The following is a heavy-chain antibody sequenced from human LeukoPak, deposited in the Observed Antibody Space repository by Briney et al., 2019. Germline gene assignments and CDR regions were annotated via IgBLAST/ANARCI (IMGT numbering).Heavy chain of an antibody. V-gene: IGHV1-46*01. CDR3: ARDGDYGDYANDYYYYYGMDV. J-gene: IGHJ6*02. D-gene: IGHD4-17*01. Sequence: ASVKVSCKASGGTFSSYAISWVRQAPGQGLEWVALINPNDGSTTYAHKFQGRVTMTRDTSTSTVYMDLSSLTSGDTAVYYCARDGDYGDYANDYYYYYGMDVWGQGTTVTVSS. CDR2: INPNDGST. CDR1: GGTFSSYA.